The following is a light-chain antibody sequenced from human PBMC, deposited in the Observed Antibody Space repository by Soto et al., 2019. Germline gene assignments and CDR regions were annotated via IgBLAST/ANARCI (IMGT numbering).Light chain of an antibody. CDR1: QTIINGK. V-gene: IGKV3-20*01. CDR3: HHFSSSPYT. CDR2: SAS. Sequence: EIVLTQSPGTLSLSTGERATLSCRASQTIINGKLVRSQQRPGQAPRVVMYSASRRATVIPDRFSGSGSGTDFTLTIRRLEPEDFAVDYFHHFSSSPYTLGQGTKLEIK. J-gene: IGKJ2*01.